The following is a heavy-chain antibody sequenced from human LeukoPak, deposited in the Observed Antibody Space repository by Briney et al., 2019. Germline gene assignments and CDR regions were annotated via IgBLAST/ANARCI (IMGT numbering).Heavy chain of an antibody. Sequence: SETLSLTCAVSGYSISSGYYWGWIRQPPGKGLEWIGSIYHSGSTYYNPSLKSRVTISVDTSKNQFSLKLSSVTAADTAVYYCAAIVVGATKRTGRYFDYWGRGTVVTVSS. CDR2: IYHSGST. CDR3: AAIVVGATKRTGRYFDY. V-gene: IGHV4-38-2*01. D-gene: IGHD1-26*01. CDR1: GYSISSGYY. J-gene: IGHJ4*02.